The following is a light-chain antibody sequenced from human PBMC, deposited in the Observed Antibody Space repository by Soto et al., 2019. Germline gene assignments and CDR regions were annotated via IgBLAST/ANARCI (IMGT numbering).Light chain of an antibody. J-gene: IGLJ1*01. CDR2: TNT. CDR3: QSYDSRLRAWV. V-gene: IGLV1-40*01. Sequence: QSVLTQPPSVSWAPGQRVTISCTGSRSNIGAGYDVHWYQQLPGTAPRLLIYTNTYRPSGVPDRFSGSKSGTSASLAISGLQAEDEADYYCQSYDSRLRAWVFGTGTKV. CDR1: RSNIGAGYD.